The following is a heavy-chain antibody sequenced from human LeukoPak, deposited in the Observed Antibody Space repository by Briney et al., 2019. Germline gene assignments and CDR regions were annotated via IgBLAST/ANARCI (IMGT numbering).Heavy chain of an antibody. Sequence: GGSLRLSCAASGFTFSSYAMSWVRQAPGKGLEWVSAISGSGGSTYYADSVKGRFTISRDNSKNTLYLQMNSLRAEDTAVYYCARAHYYDSSAYFDYWGQGTLVTVSS. CDR3: ARAHYYDSSAYFDY. CDR1: GFTFSSYA. J-gene: IGHJ4*02. V-gene: IGHV3-23*01. D-gene: IGHD3-22*01. CDR2: ISGSGGST.